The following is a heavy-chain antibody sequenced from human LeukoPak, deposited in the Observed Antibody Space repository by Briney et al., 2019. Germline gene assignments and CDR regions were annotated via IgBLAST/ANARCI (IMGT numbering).Heavy chain of an antibody. Sequence: PGGSRRLSCAASGFTFSSYSMNWVRQAPGKGLEWVSSISSSSSYIYYADSVKGRFTISRDNAKNSLYLQMNSLRAEDTAVYYCATYCSSTSCYTASDYWGQGTLVTVSS. J-gene: IGHJ4*02. CDR1: GFTFSSYS. V-gene: IGHV3-21*01. CDR3: ATYCSSTSCYTASDY. D-gene: IGHD2-2*02. CDR2: ISSSSSYI.